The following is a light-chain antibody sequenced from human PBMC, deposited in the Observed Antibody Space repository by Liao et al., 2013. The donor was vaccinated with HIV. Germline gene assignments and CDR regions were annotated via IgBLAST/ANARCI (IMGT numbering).Light chain of an antibody. CDR1: NIGSNS. CDR2: YDN. J-gene: IGLJ3*02. V-gene: IGLV3-21*04. Sequence: SYELTQPPSVSVAPGKTATITCGGNNIGSNSVHWYQQKPGQAPVLVIYYDNDRPSGIPERFSGSNSGNTATLTISRVEGGDEADYYCQVWDSSGDHSRVFGGGTKLTVL. CDR3: QVWDSSGDHSRV.